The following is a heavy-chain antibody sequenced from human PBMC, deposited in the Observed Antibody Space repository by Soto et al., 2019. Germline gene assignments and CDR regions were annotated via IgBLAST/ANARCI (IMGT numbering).Heavy chain of an antibody. J-gene: IGHJ4*02. Sequence: KASETLSLTCTVSGGSISSGSYYWSWIRQHLGKGLEWIGYIYYSGSTYYNPSLKSRVIISVDTSKNQFSLKLSSVTAADTAVYYCARATPDDFKFDYWGQGTLVTVSS. V-gene: IGHV4-31*03. D-gene: IGHD2-21*02. CDR2: IYYSGST. CDR1: GGSISSGSYY. CDR3: ARATPDDFKFDY.